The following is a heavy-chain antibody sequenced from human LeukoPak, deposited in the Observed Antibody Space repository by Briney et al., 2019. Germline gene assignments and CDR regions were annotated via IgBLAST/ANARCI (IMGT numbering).Heavy chain of an antibody. V-gene: IGHV1-18*01. D-gene: IGHD4-17*01. J-gene: IGHJ4*02. CDR3: ARRYYGDYAGY. Sequence: ASVKVSCKASGYTFTSYGISWVRRAPGQGLEWMGWIGAYNGNTNYAQKLQGRVTMTTDTSTSTAYMELRSLRSDDTAVYYCARRYYGDYAGYWGQGTLVTVSS. CDR1: GYTFTSYG. CDR2: IGAYNGNT.